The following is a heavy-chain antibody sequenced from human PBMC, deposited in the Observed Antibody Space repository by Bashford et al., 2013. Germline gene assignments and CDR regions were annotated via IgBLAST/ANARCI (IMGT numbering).Heavy chain of an antibody. CDR1: GFTFSTYE. D-gene: IGHD1-26*01. CDR3: AREFLAGPQDRMGVFATDY. V-gene: IGHV3-48*03. J-gene: IGHJ4*02. Sequence: GSLRLSCAASGFTFSTYEMNWVRQAPGKGLEWVSYISSSGSTIYYADSVKGRFTISRDNAKNSLYLQMNSLRAEDTAVYYCAREFLAGPQDRMGVFATDYWGQGTLVTVSS. CDR2: ISSSGSTI.